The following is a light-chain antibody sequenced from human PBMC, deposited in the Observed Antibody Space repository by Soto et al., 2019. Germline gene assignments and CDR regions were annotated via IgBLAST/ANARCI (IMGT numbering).Light chain of an antibody. Sequence: EIVLTQSPGTPSLSPGEIATLSFSASQSVSSNYLAWYQQKPGQAPRLLIYGASSRATGIPDRFSGSGSATDFTLTISRLEREDKEGYYCQQYCASAPLKFGGGTKVDIK. CDR1: QSVSSNY. J-gene: IGKJ4*02. CDR2: GAS. CDR3: QQYCASAPLK. V-gene: IGKV3-20*01.